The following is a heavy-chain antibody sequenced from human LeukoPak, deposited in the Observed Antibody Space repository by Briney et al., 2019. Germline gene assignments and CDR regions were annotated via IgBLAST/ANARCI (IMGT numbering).Heavy chain of an antibody. J-gene: IGHJ6*02. V-gene: IGHV3-48*03. CDR3: ARDGWGGYDWDYGMDV. D-gene: IGHD5-12*01. CDR1: GFTFSSYE. CDR2: ISSSGSTI. Sequence: GGSLRLSCAASGFTFSSYEMNWVRQAPGKGLEWVSYISSSGSTIYYADSVKGRFTISRDNAKNSLYLQMNSLRAEDTAAYCCARDGWGGYDWDYGMDVWGQGTTVTVSS.